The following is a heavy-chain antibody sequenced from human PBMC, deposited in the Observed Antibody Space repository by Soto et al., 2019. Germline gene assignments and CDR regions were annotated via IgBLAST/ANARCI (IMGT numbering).Heavy chain of an antibody. CDR3: TPYEQWLGQRQGFDY. D-gene: IGHD6-19*01. Sequence: EVQLVESGGGLVKPGGSLRLSCAASGFTFSNAWMSWVRQAPGKGLAWVGRIKSKTDGGTTDYAAPVKGRFTISRDDSKHTVYLQMNSLKAGDTAVYYCTPYEQWLGQRQGFDYWGQGTLVTVSS. J-gene: IGHJ4*02. CDR1: GFTFSNAW. CDR2: IKSKTDGGTT. V-gene: IGHV3-15*01.